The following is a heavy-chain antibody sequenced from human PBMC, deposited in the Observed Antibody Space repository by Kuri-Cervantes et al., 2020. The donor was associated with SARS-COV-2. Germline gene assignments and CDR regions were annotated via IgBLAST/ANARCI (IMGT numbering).Heavy chain of an antibody. CDR2: IWYDGSNK. D-gene: IGHD3-3*01. J-gene: IGHJ6*02. V-gene: IGHV3-33*01. CDR3: ARVSSRSTIFGVVIIPGGMDV. Sequence: GESLKISCAASGFTFSSDGMHWVRQAPGKGLEWVAVIWYDGSNKYYADSVKGRFTISRDNAKNSLYPQMNSLRDEDTAVYYCARVSSRSTIFGVVIIPGGMDVWGQGTTVTVSS. CDR1: GFTFSSDG.